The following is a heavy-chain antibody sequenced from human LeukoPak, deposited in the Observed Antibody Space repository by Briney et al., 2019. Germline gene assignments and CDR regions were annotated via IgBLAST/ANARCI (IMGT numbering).Heavy chain of an antibody. V-gene: IGHV3-66*01. CDR2: IYNGGSA. D-gene: IGHD6-13*01. CDR3: AREASYSGSWWYFDH. CDR1: GFNVSSKY. J-gene: IGHJ4*02. Sequence: GGSLRLSCAASGFNVSSKYISWVRQAPRKGLEWVSVIYNGGSANYADSVKGRLTISRDNSKNKVYLQMNSLRVEDTAVYYCAREASYSGSWWYFDHWGQGTLVTVSS.